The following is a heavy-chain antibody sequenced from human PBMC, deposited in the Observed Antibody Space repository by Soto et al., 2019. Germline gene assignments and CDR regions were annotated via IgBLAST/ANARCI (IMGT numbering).Heavy chain of an antibody. Sequence: SVKVSCKASGGTFSTYTINWVRQAPGQGLEWMGRVIPILNTTNYAQKFQGRVTMTTDTSTSTAYMELRSLRSDDTAVYYCARGGSGYFNWFDPWGQGTLVTVS. J-gene: IGHJ5*02. CDR2: VIPILNTT. CDR3: ARGGSGYFNWFDP. CDR1: GGTFSTYT. V-gene: IGHV1-69*08. D-gene: IGHD3-22*01.